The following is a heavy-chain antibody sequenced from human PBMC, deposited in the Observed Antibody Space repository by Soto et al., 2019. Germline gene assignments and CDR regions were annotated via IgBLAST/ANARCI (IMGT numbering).Heavy chain of an antibody. J-gene: IGHJ6*02. CDR2: INHSGST. Sequence: PSETLSLTCAVYGGSFSGYYWSWIRQPPGKGLEWIGEINHSGSTNCNPSLKSRVTISVDTSKNQFSLKLSSVTAADTAVYYCARATGSDIVVVVAATSYYGMDVWGQGTTVTVSS. CDR3: ARATGSDIVVVVAATSYYGMDV. V-gene: IGHV4-34*01. D-gene: IGHD2-15*01. CDR1: GGSFSGYY.